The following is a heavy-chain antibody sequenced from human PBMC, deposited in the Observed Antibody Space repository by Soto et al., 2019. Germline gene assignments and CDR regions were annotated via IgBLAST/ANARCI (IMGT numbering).Heavy chain of an antibody. CDR2: IFSNDEK. D-gene: IGHD3-10*01. CDR3: ARIRRLLWFGETSYYGMEV. V-gene: IGHV2-26*01. CDR1: GFSLSNARMG. Sequence: SGPTLVNPTETLTLTCTVSGFSLSNARMGVSWIRQPPGKALEWLAHIFSNDEKSYSTSLKSRLTISKDTSKSQVVLTMTNMDPVDTATYYCARIRRLLWFGETSYYGMEVWGQGT. J-gene: IGHJ6*02.